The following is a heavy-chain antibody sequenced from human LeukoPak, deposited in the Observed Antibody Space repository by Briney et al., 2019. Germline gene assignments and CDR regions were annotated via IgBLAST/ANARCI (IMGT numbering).Heavy chain of an antibody. Sequence: SETLSLTCTVSGASISSSSYSWGWIRQSPGKGLEWIGIYYSGSTNYNPSLKSRVTISVDTSKNQFSLKLSSVTAADTAVYYCARQDNRDGYPTYYFDYWGQGTLVTVSS. J-gene: IGHJ4*02. CDR3: ARQDNRDGYPTYYFDY. V-gene: IGHV4-39*01. D-gene: IGHD5-24*01. CDR2: YYSGST. CDR1: GASISSSSYS.